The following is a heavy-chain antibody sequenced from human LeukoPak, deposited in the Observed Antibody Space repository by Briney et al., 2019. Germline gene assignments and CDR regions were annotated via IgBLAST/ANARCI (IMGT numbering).Heavy chain of an antibody. J-gene: IGHJ4*02. CDR1: GFTVSSNY. Sequence: GGSLRLSCAASGFTVSSNYMSWVRQAPGKGLEWVSFIYSGGSTYYADSVKGRFTIPRDNSKNTLYLQMISLRAENTAVYYCARGGDGYNYYFDYWGQGTLVSVSS. CDR2: IYSGGST. CDR3: ARGGDGYNYYFDY. D-gene: IGHD5-24*01. V-gene: IGHV3-66*01.